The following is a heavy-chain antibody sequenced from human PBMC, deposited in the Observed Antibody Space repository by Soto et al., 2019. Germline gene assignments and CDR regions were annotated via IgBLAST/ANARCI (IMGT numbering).Heavy chain of an antibody. Sequence: QVQLQESGPGLVKPSGTLSLTCAVSGGSISSSNWWSWVRQPPGKGLEWIGESYHSGSTKYNPSLKSRVTISVDKPKNQSSLKRSSVTAADTAVYYCARVSGSYYYGMDVWGQGTTVTVSS. V-gene: IGHV4-4*02. CDR3: ARVSGSYYYGMDV. J-gene: IGHJ6*02. CDR1: GGSISSSNW. CDR2: SYHSGST.